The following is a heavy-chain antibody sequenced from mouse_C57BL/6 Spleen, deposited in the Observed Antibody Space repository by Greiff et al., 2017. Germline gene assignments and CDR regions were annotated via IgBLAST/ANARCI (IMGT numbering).Heavy chain of an antibody. CDR1: GYAFSSYW. Sequence: QVQLQQSGAELVKPGASVKISCKASGYAFSSYWMNWVKQRPGKGLEWIGQIYPGDGDTNYNGKFKGKATLTADKSSSTAYMQLSSLTSEDSAVYFCAKEATGTRWYFDVWGTGTTVTVSS. CDR2: IYPGDGDT. J-gene: IGHJ1*03. V-gene: IGHV1-80*01. D-gene: IGHD4-1*02. CDR3: AKEATGTRWYFDV.